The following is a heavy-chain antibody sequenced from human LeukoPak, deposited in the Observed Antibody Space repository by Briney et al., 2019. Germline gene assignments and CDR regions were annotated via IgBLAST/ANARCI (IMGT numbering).Heavy chain of an antibody. V-gene: IGHV5-51*01. CDR2: IYPSDSDT. D-gene: IGHD3-22*01. J-gene: IGHJ4*02. CDR3: VRGYFFDY. Sequence: GESLKISCKGSGYSFTTYWIGWVRQMPGKGLEWLGIIYPSDSDTKYSPSFQGQVTISADKSTSTACLQWSSLKASDTAMYYCVRGYFFDYWGQGTLVTVSS. CDR1: GYSFTTYW.